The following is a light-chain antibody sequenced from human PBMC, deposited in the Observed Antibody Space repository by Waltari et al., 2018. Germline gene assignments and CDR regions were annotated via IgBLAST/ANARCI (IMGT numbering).Light chain of an antibody. J-gene: IGKJ1*01. V-gene: IGKV1-5*03. Sequence: DIQMTQSTSTLSASVGDTVTITCRASRSISRWLAWYQQKPGKAPKLLFYKTSTLESGVPSRFSGSGSGTEFTLPINSLQADDFATYYCQQYNSYRAFGQGTKVGIK. CDR2: KTS. CDR3: QQYNSYRA. CDR1: RSISRW.